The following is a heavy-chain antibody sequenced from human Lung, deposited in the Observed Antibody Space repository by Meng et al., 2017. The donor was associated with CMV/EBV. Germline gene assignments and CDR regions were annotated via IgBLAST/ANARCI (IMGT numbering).Heavy chain of an antibody. CDR3: ARDRCSSTSCYFGSYYYGMDV. CDR2: IYYSGST. D-gene: IGHD2-2*01. CDR1: GGSTSSGGYY. J-gene: IGHJ6*02. Sequence: SETLSLTCTVSGGSTSSGGYYCSWIRQHPGKGLEWIGYIYYSGSTYYNPSLKSRVTISVDTSKNQFSLKLSSVTAADTAVYYCARDRCSSTSCYFGSYYYGMDVWGQGTTVTVSS. V-gene: IGHV4-31*03.